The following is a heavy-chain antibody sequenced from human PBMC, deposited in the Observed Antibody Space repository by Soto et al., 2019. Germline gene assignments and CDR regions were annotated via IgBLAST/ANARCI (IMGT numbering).Heavy chain of an antibody. CDR1: GGSISSSSYY. D-gene: IGHD5-12*01. Sequence: QLQLQESGPGLVKPSETLSLTCTVSGGSISSSSYYWGWIRQPPGKGLEWIGSIYYSGSTYYNPSLKSRVTISVDTSKNQFSLKLSSVTAADTAVYYCARQSWHPNSGYTNWFDPWGQGTLVTVSS. J-gene: IGHJ5*02. CDR3: ARQSWHPNSGYTNWFDP. CDR2: IYYSGST. V-gene: IGHV4-39*01.